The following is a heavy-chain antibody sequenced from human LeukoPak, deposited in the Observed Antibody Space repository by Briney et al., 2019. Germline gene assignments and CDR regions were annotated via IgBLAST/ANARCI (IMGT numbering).Heavy chain of an antibody. CDR1: EYSFTTYW. CDR3: AKLDVDYFYYMDV. CDR2: ISPGDSDT. D-gene: IGHD3/OR15-3a*01. V-gene: IGHV5-51*01. J-gene: IGHJ6*03. Sequence: GESLKISCTGSEYSFTTYWIAWVRQMPGKGLELMGSISPGDSDTRYSPSFLGQITISADKSISTAYLQWSSLKDSDSAMYYCAKLDVDYFYYMDVWGKGTTVTVSS.